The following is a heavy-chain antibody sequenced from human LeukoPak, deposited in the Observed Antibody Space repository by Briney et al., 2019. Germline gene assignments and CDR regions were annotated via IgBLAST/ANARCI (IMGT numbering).Heavy chain of an antibody. CDR3: ESHNYGKAYFDY. CDR2: ISYDGSNK. V-gene: IGHV3-30*04. J-gene: IGHJ4*02. CDR1: GFTFSSYA. Sequence: PGRSLRLSCAASGFTFSSYAMHWVRQAPGKGLEWVAVISYDGSNKYYADSVKGRFTISRDNSKNTLHLQMNNLRAEDTAVYYCESHNYGKAYFDYWGQGSLVTVSS. D-gene: IGHD5-18*01.